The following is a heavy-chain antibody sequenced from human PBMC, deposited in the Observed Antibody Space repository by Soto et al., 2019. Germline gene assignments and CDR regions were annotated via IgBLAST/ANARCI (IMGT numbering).Heavy chain of an antibody. CDR3: ARPTGGHDAGGNYMDV. CDR2: IIPIVGLT. V-gene: IGHV1-69*02. D-gene: IGHD2-8*02. J-gene: IGHJ6*03. Sequence: QVQLLQSGSEVKKPGSSVKVSCRASGGSLSSYPVTWVRQAPGQGLEWMGRIIPIVGLTNYAQKFQGRVTITADKSTSTAYMGLSSLRSDDTAGYYCARPTGGHDAGGNYMDVWVKGTTVIVSS. CDR1: GGSLSSYP.